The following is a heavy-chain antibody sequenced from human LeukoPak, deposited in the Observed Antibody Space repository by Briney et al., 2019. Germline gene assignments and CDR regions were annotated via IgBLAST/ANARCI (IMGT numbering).Heavy chain of an antibody. CDR2: ISSSGSTI. D-gene: IGHD6-13*01. CDR1: GFTFSDYY. CDR3: ARAAAGTQRDFDY. J-gene: IGHJ4*02. Sequence: GGSLRLSCAASGFTFSDYYMSWIRQAPGKGLEWVSYISSSGSTIYYADSVKGRFTISRDNAKNTLYLQMGSLRAEDMAVYYCARAAAGTQRDFDYWGQGTLVTVSS. V-gene: IGHV3-11*04.